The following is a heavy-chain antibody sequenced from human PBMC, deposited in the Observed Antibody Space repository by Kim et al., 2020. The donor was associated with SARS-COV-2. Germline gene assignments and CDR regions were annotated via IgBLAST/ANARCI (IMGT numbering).Heavy chain of an antibody. J-gene: IGHJ4*02. D-gene: IGHD6-13*01. CDR3: ASVGSSSCDY. V-gene: IGHV1-18*01. CDR2: NT. Sequence: NTNYAQKLQGRVTMTTDTSTSTAYMELRSLRSDDTAVYYCASVGSSSCDYWGQGTLVTVSS.